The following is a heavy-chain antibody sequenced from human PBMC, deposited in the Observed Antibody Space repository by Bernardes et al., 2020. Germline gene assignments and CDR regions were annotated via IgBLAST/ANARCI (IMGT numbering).Heavy chain of an antibody. J-gene: IGHJ6*02. CDR3: ARDYPYYYDSSGYYYYYYYGMDV. CDR2: ISYDGSNK. V-gene: IGHV3-30*03. Sequence: GGSLRLSCAASGFTFSSYGMHWVRQAPGKGLEWVAVISYDGSNKYYADSVKGRFTISRDNSKNTLYLQMNSLRAEDTAVYYCARDYPYYYDSSGYYYYYYYGMDVWGQGTTVTVSS. CDR1: GFTFSSYG. D-gene: IGHD3-22*01.